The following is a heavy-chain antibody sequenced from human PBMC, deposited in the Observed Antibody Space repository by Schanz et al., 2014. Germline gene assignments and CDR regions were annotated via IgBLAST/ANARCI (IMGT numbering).Heavy chain of an antibody. J-gene: IGHJ4*02. V-gene: IGHV1-46*03. CDR1: GYTFTTYY. Sequence: QVQLVQSGAEVKKPGASMKVSCKASGYTFTTYYMLWVRQAPGQGLEWMGIINPSGGSTKYGQKCRGRITVTTDTSTSTVELKLSSLGADAADEYYCDKRISRSDIDYWGQGTLXTVSS. CDR3: DKRISRSDIDY. D-gene: IGHD2-15*01. CDR2: INPSGGST.